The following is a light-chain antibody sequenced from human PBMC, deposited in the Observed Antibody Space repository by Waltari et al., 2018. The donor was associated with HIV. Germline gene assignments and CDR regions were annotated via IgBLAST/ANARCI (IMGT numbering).Light chain of an antibody. CDR1: QSVSSY. CDR2: DAS. Sequence: EIVLTQSPATLSLSPGERATLSCRASQSVSSYLAWYQQKPGQTPRLLIYDASNRATGIPARFSGSGSGTDFTLSISSLETEDFAVYYCQQRSDWPLTFGGGTKVEIK. J-gene: IGKJ4*01. V-gene: IGKV3-11*01. CDR3: QQRSDWPLT.